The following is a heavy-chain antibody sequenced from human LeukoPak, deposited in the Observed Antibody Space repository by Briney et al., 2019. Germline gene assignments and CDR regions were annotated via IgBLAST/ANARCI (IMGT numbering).Heavy chain of an antibody. CDR2: ICYSGIT. V-gene: IGHV4-30-4*01. CDR3: ARVGVMATVNGYRYHSLDV. CDR1: GGSISSGDYY. D-gene: IGHD3-16*01. Sequence: PSQPLSLTCTVSGGSISSGDYYWSWIRQPRGKGLEWIGYICYSGITYYNPSLKSRVTISVDTSKNQFSLKLSSVTAADTAVYYCARVGVMATVNGYRYHSLDVWGQGTTVAVSS. J-gene: IGHJ6*02.